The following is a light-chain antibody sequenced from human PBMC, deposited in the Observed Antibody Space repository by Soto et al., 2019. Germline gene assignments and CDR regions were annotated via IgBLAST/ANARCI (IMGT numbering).Light chain of an antibody. V-gene: IGLV1-47*01. CDR1: ISNIGNNY. CDR3: AAWDDTVRSYV. Sequence: QSVLTQPPSVSGTPGQRVTISCSGGISNIGNNYVHWFQQLPGTAPKVLSNRNNQRPSGVPDRFSGSKSGTSASLAISWLRSEDEAEYYCAAWDDTVRSYVFGTGTKLTVL. CDR2: RNN. J-gene: IGLJ1*01.